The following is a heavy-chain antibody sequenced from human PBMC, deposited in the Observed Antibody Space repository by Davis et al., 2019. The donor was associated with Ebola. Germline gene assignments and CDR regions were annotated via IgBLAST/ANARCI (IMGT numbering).Heavy chain of an antibody. CDR3: AKGYSSGWYGDNFDY. CDR1: GFTFRGSA. D-gene: IGHD6-19*01. Sequence: GESLKISCAASGFTFRGSAMHWVRQAPGKGLEWVAVISYDGSNKYYADSVKGRFTISRDNSKNTLYLQMNSLRAEDTAVYYCAKGYSSGWYGDNFDYWGQGTLVTVSS. CDR2: ISYDGSNK. J-gene: IGHJ4*02. V-gene: IGHV3-30*04.